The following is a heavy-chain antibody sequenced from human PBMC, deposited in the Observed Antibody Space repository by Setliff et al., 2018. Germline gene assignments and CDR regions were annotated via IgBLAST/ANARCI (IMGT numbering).Heavy chain of an antibody. J-gene: IGHJ4*02. CDR3: ARADYSSSLHYFDY. CDR1: GYTFTSYG. D-gene: IGHD6-13*01. V-gene: IGHV1-18*01. Sequence: ASVKVSCKASGYTFTSYGISWVRQAPGQGLEWMGWISAYNGNTNYAQKLQGRVTMTTDTSTSTAYMELRSLRSDDTAFYYCARADYSSSLHYFDYWGQGTLVTVSS. CDR2: ISAYNGNT.